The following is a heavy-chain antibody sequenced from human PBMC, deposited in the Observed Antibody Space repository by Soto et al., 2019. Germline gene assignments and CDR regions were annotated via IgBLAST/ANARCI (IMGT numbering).Heavy chain of an antibody. CDR2: FHYSEST. V-gene: IGHV4-39*01. D-gene: IGHD3-9*01. J-gene: IGHJ4*02. CDR3: ARQGRGTGPDKYFDY. CDR1: GGSISSGPYS. Sequence: SETLSLTCTVSGGSISSGPYSWGWIRQPPGEGLEWIGTFHYSESTHYNPSLESRITISVDTSKNHFSMNLNSVTAADTAVYYCARQGRGTGPDKYFDYWGQGVLVTVSS.